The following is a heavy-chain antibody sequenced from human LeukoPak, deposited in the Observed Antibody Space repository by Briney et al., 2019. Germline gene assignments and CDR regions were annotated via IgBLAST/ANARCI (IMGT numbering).Heavy chain of an antibody. V-gene: IGHV3-21*01. CDR1: GFTFSSYS. CDR2: ISSSSSYI. D-gene: IGHD6-13*01. CDR3: ARDMFAHYSSSYPYDY. Sequence: GGSLRLSCAASGFTFSSYSMNWVRQAPGKGLEWVSSISSSSSYIYHADSVKGRFTISRDNAKNSLYLQMNSLRAEDTAVYYCARDMFAHYSSSYPYDYWGQGTLVTVSS. J-gene: IGHJ4*02.